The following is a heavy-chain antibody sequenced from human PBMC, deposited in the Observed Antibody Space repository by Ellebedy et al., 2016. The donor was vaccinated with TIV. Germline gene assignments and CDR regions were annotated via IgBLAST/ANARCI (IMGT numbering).Heavy chain of an antibody. D-gene: IGHD3-9*01. Sequence: MPSETLSLTCTVSGDFVTSGAYYWSWIRQPPGKGLEWIGYILYSGLTDSNPSLLSRVTMSVDTSRNKFSLKLSSVTAADTAVYFCARDSPPYYHTRGFYYWGQGIMVTVSS. CDR1: GDFVTSGAYY. CDR2: ILYSGLT. V-gene: IGHV4-61*08. J-gene: IGHJ4*02. CDR3: ARDSPPYYHTRGFYY.